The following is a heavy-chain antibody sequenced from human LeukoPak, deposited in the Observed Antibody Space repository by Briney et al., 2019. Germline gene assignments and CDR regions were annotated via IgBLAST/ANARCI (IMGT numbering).Heavy chain of an antibody. CDR3: ARHGDYYCTSTTCFDY. V-gene: IGHV4-59*08. J-gene: IGHJ4*02. Sequence: SETLSLTCTVSGGSISSYYWSWIRQPPGKGLEWIGYIYYSGSTNYSPSLKSRVSISVDTSKNQFSLKLSSVTAADTAVYYCARHGDYYCTSTTCFDYWGQGTLVTVSS. CDR1: GGSISSYY. CDR2: IYYSGST. D-gene: IGHD2-2*01.